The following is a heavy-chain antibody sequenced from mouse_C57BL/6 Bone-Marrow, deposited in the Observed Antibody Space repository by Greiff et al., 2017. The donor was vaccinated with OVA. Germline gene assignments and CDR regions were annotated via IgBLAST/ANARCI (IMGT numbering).Heavy chain of an antibody. Sequence: VQLQQSGAELARPGASVKLSCKASGYTFTSYGISWVKQRTGQGLEWIGEIYPRSGNTYYNEKFKGKATLTADKSSSTAYMELRSLTSEDSAVYFCARGYGNYDWFAYWGQGTLVTVSA. D-gene: IGHD2-1*01. J-gene: IGHJ3*01. CDR3: ARGYGNYDWFAY. CDR1: GYTFTSYG. V-gene: IGHV1-81*01. CDR2: IYPRSGNT.